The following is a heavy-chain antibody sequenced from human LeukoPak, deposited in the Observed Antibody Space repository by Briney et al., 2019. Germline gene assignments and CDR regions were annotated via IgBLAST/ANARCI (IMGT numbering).Heavy chain of an antibody. V-gene: IGHV1-2*02. CDR2: INPNSGGT. Sequence: ASVKVSCKASGYTFTTYDISWARQAPGQGLEWMGWINPNSGGTNYAQKFQGRVTMTRDTSISTAYMELSRLRSDDTAVYYCASQSSGWYVGYFDNWGQGTLVTVSS. D-gene: IGHD6-19*01. CDR3: ASQSSGWYVGYFDN. J-gene: IGHJ4*02. CDR1: GYTFTTYD.